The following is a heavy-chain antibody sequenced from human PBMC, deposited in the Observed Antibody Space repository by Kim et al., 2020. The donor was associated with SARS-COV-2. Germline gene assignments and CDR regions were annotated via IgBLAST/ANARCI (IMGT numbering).Heavy chain of an antibody. Sequence: GGSLRLSCAASGFTFSSYAMSWVRQAPGKGLEWVSAISGSGGSTYYADSVKGRFTISRDNSKNTLYLQMNSLRAEDTAVYYCAKDRPSGWELPYYFDYWGQGTLVTVSS. D-gene: IGHD1-26*01. CDR1: GFTFSSYA. J-gene: IGHJ4*02. CDR2: ISGSGGST. V-gene: IGHV3-23*01. CDR3: AKDRPSGWELPYYFDY.